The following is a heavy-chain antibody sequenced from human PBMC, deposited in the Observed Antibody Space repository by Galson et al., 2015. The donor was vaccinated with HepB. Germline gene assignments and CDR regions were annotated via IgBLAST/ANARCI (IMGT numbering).Heavy chain of an antibody. V-gene: IGHV1-18*04. CDR1: GYTFTSYG. Sequence: SVKVSCKASGYTFTSYGISWVRQAPGQGLEWMGWINIYNGNTNYAKKVQGRVTMTTDTSTSTTYMELRSLRSDDTAVYYCARDLKYSGYESYYYGMDVWGQGTKVTVSS. CDR2: INIYNGNT. CDR3: ARDLKYSGYESYYYGMDV. J-gene: IGHJ6*02. D-gene: IGHD5-12*01.